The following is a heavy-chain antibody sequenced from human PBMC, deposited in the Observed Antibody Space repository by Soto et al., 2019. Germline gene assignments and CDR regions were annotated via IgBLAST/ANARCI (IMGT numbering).Heavy chain of an antibody. CDR2: ISSNDGSST. CDR3: ARDRIRGVIDY. Sequence: GGSLRLSCSASGVSFRSYAMNWVRQAPGKGLEYVSIISSNDGSSTYYADSVKGRFTISRDNSKNTLYLQMNSLRAEDTAVYYCARDRIRGVIDYWGQGTLVTVSS. J-gene: IGHJ4*02. V-gene: IGHV3-64*04. D-gene: IGHD3-10*01. CDR1: GVSFRSYA.